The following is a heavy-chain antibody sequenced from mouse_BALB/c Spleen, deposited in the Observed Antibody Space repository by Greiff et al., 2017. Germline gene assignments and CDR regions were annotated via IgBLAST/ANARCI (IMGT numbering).Heavy chain of an antibody. CDR3: PRWDYRCDAY. CDR2: ISPGNGNT. D-gene: IGHD2-14*01. V-gene: IGHV1S56*01. CDR1: GYTFTSYY. Sequence: VHLVESGPELVKPGASGRISCKASGYTFTSYYIHWVKQRPGQGLEWIGWISPGNGNTKYNEKFKGKATLTEDKSSSTAYMQLSSLTSEDSAVYFCPRWDYRCDAYWGQGTPLTVSS. J-gene: IGHJ2*01.